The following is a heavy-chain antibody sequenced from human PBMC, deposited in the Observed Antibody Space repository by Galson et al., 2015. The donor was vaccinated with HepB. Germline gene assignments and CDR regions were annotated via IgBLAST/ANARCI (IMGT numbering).Heavy chain of an antibody. V-gene: IGHV3-15*07. CDR1: GFTFSNAW. D-gene: IGHD6-19*01. CDR2: IKSKTDGGTT. J-gene: IGHJ4*02. CDR3: TTEVSGWYRSLDY. Sequence: SLRLSCAASGFTFSNAWMNWVRQAPGKGLEWVGRIKSKTDGGTTDYAAPVKDRFTISRDDSKNTLYLQMNSLKTEDTAVYYCTTEVSGWYRSLDYWGQGTLVTVSS.